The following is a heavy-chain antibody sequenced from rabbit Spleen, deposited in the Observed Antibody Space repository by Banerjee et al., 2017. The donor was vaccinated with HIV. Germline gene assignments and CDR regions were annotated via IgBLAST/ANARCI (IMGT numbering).Heavy chain of an antibody. CDR3: ARDAACSGYGFDFNL. V-gene: IGHV1S45*01. Sequence: QEQLVESGGGLVQPEGSLTLTCTASGFSFSNKAVMCWVRQAPGKGLEWIACIDTGSSGFTYFATWAKGRFTCSKTSSTTVTLQMTSLTAADTATYFCARDAACSGYGFDFNLWGQGTLVTVS. D-gene: IGHD6-1*01. CDR1: GFSFSNKAV. J-gene: IGHJ4*01. CDR2: IDTGSSGFT.